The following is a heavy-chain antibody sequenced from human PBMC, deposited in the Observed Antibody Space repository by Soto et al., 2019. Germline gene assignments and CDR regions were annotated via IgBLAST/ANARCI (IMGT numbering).Heavy chain of an antibody. V-gene: IGHV4-4*07. J-gene: IGHJ4*02. Sequence: LSLTCTVSGGSISGHSWVWIRQPAGKGLEWIGHIYPSGSTSYNPSLRSRVTMSLDTSSNQIFLNLTSVTAADTAVFYCVRGRSYSVYDFWGPGTLVTVSS. CDR2: IYPSGST. D-gene: IGHD5-12*01. CDR3: VRGRSYSVYDF. CDR1: GGSISGHS.